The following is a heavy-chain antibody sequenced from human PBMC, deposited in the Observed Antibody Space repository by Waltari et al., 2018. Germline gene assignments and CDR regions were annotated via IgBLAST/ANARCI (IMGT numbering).Heavy chain of an antibody. J-gene: IGHJ3*02. D-gene: IGHD1-1*01. CDR3: PTAGTWNLGAFDI. CDR2: IYYSGST. CDR1: GGSISSYY. Sequence: VSGGSISSYYWSWIRQPPGKGLEWIGYIYYSGSTNYNPSLKSRVTISVDTSKNQFSLKLSSVAAADTAVYYCPTAGTWNLGAFDIWGQGTMVTVSS. V-gene: IGHV4-59*01.